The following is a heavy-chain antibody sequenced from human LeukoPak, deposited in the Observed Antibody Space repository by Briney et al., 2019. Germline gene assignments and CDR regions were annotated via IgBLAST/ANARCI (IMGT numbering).Heavy chain of an antibody. Sequence: QPGGSLRLSCAASGFTFSTYAVSWVRQVPGMGLEWVSTIDNSGAYTYYADSVKGRFTISRDNSKNTLYLQMNSLRAEDTAVYYCARDMVRGVIGAFDIWGQGTMVTVSS. V-gene: IGHV3-23*01. CDR1: GFTFSTYA. D-gene: IGHD3-10*01. CDR2: IDNSGAYT. CDR3: ARDMVRGVIGAFDI. J-gene: IGHJ3*02.